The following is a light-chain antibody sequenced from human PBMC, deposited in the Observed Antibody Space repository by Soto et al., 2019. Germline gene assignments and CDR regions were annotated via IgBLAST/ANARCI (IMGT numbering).Light chain of an antibody. CDR1: QSVTGSY. CDR3: QQYGSSPRGFN. J-gene: IGKJ3*01. V-gene: IGKV3-20*01. Sequence: EIVITHSPSTLSLSPVERATLSFMASQSVTGSYLAWYQQKPGRSPRLPIYGAFNRAAGIPDRFSGSGSGTEFNLTINRLEPEDFAVYYCQQYGSSPRGFNFGPGTKVDIK. CDR2: GAF.